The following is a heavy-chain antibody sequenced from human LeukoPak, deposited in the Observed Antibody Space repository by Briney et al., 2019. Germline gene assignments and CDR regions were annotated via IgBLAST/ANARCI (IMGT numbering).Heavy chain of an antibody. CDR2: TRNKANSYTT. CDR3: SRGDDFWSGYLFDY. V-gene: IGHV3-72*01. CDR1: GFFFSDDY. Sequence: GGALRLSCVASGFFFSDDYMDWVRQAPGKGLEWVGRTRNKANSYTTAYAPSGKGRFTISRDASKNSLYLQMNRMKTEDTAVYYCSRGDDFWSGYLFDYWGQGTLVTVSS. D-gene: IGHD3-3*01. J-gene: IGHJ4*02.